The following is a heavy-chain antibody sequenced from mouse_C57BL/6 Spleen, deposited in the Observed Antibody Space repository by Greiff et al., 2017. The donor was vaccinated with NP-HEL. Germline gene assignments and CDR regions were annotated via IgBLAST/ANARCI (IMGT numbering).Heavy chain of an antibody. CDR3: ARRAGRREAMDY. Sequence: VQLQQPGAELVKPGASVKLSCKASGYTFTSYWMQWVKQRPGQGLEWIGEIDPSDSYTSYNQKFKGKATLTVDTSSSTAYMQLSSLTSEDSAVYYCARRAGRREAMDYWGQGTSVTVSS. V-gene: IGHV1-50*01. CDR2: IDPSDSYT. CDR1: GYTFTSYW. J-gene: IGHJ4*01. D-gene: IGHD1-1*01.